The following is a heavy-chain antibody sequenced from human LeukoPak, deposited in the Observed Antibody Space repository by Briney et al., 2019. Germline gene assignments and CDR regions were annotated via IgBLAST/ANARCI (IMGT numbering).Heavy chain of an antibody. CDR3: AGDMVRGVILRRVLEY. CDR1: GYTFTSYY. D-gene: IGHD3-10*01. CDR2: INPSGGST. Sequence: EASVKVSCKASGYTFTSYYMHWVRQAPGQGLEWMGIINPSGGSTSYAQKFQGRVTMTRDTSTSTVYMELSSLRSDDTAVYYCAGDMVRGVILRRVLEYWGQGTLVTVSS. J-gene: IGHJ4*02. V-gene: IGHV1-46*01.